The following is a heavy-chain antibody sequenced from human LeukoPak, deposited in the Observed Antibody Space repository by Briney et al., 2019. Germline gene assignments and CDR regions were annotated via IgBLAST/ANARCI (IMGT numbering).Heavy chain of an antibody. CDR2: INHNGNVN. D-gene: IGHD1-26*01. CDR3: ARDPVEWEQLLDY. J-gene: IGHJ4*02. Sequence: GGSLRLSCAASGFTFSSYWMNWARQAPGKGLEWVASINHNGNVNYYVDSVKGRFTISRDNARNSVYLQMNSLRVEDTAVYYCARDPVEWEQLLDYWGQGTLVTVSS. CDR1: GFTFSSYW. V-gene: IGHV3-7*01.